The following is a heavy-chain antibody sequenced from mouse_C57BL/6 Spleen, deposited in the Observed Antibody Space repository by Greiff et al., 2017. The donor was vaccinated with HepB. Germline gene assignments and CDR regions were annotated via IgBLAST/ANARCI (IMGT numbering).Heavy chain of an antibody. CDR2: IHPNSGST. V-gene: IGHV1-64*01. CDR3: ARITTVVVEGY. J-gene: IGHJ2*01. CDR1: GYTFTSYW. D-gene: IGHD1-1*01. Sequence: QVQLQQPGAELVKPGASVKLSCKASGYTFTSYWMHWVKQRPGQGLEWIGMIHPNSGSTNYNEKFKSKATLTVDKSSSTAYMQLSSLTSEDSAVYYCARITTVVVEGYWGQGTTLTVSS.